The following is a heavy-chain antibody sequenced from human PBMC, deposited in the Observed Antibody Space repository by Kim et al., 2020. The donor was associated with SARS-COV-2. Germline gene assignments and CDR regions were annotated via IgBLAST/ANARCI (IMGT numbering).Heavy chain of an antibody. Sequence: SVKVSCKASGGTFSSYAISWVRQAPGQWLEWMGGITPIFGTANYAQKFQGRVTITADESTSTAYMELSSLRSEDTAVYYCARGYSYGWGFDYWGQGTLVTVSS. D-gene: IGHD5-18*01. CDR1: GGTFSSYA. CDR3: ARGYSYGWGFDY. CDR2: ITPIFGTA. J-gene: IGHJ4*02. V-gene: IGHV1-69*13.